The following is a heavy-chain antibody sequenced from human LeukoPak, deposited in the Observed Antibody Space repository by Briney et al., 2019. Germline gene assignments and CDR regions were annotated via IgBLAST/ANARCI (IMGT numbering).Heavy chain of an antibody. Sequence: GGSLRLSCAASGFTFNSYWMSWVRQAPGKGLEWVANIKKDGSEKDYVDSVKGRFTISRDNAKNSLYLQMDSLRAEDTAVYYCARFISLGAWGQGTLITVSS. V-gene: IGHV3-7*01. CDR2: IKKDGSEK. J-gene: IGHJ5*02. D-gene: IGHD3-16*01. CDR3: ARFISLGA. CDR1: GFTFNSYW.